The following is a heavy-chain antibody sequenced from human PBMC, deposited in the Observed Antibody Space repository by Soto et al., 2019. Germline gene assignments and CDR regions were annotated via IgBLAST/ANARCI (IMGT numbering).Heavy chain of an antibody. J-gene: IGHJ4*02. CDR1: GFTFNNYG. D-gene: IGHD2-2*01. CDR2: VSKSGYT. Sequence: GSLRLSCVVSGFTFNNYGINWVRQAPGKGLQWVSSVSKSGYTHYSDSVKGRFTISRDNAKNSVSLQMNNLRAEDTAVYYCAREDSIIIPAVSDFWGQGTLVTVSS. CDR3: AREDSIIIPAVSDF. V-gene: IGHV3-21*01.